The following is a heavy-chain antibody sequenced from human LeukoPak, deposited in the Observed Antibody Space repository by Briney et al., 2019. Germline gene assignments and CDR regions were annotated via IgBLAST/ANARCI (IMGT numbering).Heavy chain of an antibody. Sequence: SVKVSCKASGDTFSSYAISWVRQAPGQGLEWVGRIIPILGIANYAQKFQGRVTITADKSTSTAYMELSSLRSEDTAVYYCARLGTHYYCYGMDVWGQGTTVTVSS. CDR3: ARLGTHYYCYGMDV. V-gene: IGHV1-69*04. CDR1: GDTFSSYA. J-gene: IGHJ6*02. CDR2: IIPILGIA. D-gene: IGHD1-14*01.